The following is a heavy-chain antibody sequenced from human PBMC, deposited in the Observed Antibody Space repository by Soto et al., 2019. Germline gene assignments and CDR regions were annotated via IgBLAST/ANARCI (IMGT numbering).Heavy chain of an antibody. J-gene: IGHJ4*02. CDR3: ARWIRGTVDY. CDR1: AFTFSNYY. V-gene: IGHV3-7*01. Sequence: EVQLVASGGALVQPGGSLRLSCAASAFTFSNYYMGWVRQAPGKGLEWLANIKEDGSDKYYVDSVKGRFTISRDNGKSSLYLHMNSLRAEDTAVYYCARWIRGTVDYWGQGTLVTVSS. CDR2: IKEDGSDK. D-gene: IGHD3-10*01.